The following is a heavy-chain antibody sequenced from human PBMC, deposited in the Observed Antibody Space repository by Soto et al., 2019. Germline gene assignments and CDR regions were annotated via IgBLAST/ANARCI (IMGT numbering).Heavy chain of an antibody. CDR3: ATRAGIAAHEDHDY. D-gene: IGHD6-6*01. CDR2: IIPILGIA. CDR1: GGTFSSYT. V-gene: IGHV1-69*02. J-gene: IGHJ4*02. Sequence: QVQLVQSGAEVKKPGSSVKVSCKASGGTFSSYTISWVRQAPGQGLEWMGRIIPILGIANYAQKFQGRVTITADKSTSTAYMELSSLRSVDTAVYYRATRAGIAAHEDHDYWGQGTLVTVSS.